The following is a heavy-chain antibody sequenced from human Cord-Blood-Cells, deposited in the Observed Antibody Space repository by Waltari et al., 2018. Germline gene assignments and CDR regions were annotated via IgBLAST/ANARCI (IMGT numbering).Heavy chain of an antibody. D-gene: IGHD1-26*01. CDR1: GYTFTGYY. Sequence: QVQLVQSGAEVKKPGASVKVSCKASGYTFTGYYMHWVRQAPGQGLEWMGWINPNSGGTNYAQKFQGWVTMTRDTSISTAYMELSRLRSDDTAVYYCARTSMVGATRYYYYGMDVWGQGTTVTVSS. J-gene: IGHJ6*02. CDR3: ARTSMVGATRYYYYGMDV. V-gene: IGHV1-2*04. CDR2: INPNSGGT.